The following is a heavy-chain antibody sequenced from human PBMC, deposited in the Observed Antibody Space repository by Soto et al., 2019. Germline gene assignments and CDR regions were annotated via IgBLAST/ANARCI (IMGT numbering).Heavy chain of an antibody. V-gene: IGHV4-34*01. CDR2: INHSGST. CDR3: ARVAPNNGHTNKGPDYYYYMDV. D-gene: IGHD2-8*01. J-gene: IGHJ6*03. Sequence: QVQLQQWGAGLLKPSETLSLTCAVYGGSFSGYYWSWIRQPPGKGLEWIGEINHSGSTNYNPSLKSRVTISVDTSKNQFSLKLSSVTAADTAVYYCARVAPNNGHTNKGPDYYYYMDVWGKGTTVTVSS. CDR1: GGSFSGYY.